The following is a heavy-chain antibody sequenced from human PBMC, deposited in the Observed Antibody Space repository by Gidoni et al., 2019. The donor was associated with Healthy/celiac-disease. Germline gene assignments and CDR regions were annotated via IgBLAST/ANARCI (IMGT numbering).Heavy chain of an antibody. CDR2: IYSGGST. CDR3: ARDPPYCCGDCYFDAFDI. D-gene: IGHD2-21*02. CDR1: GFTVRSHY. Sequence: EVQLVESWGGLVQPGGSLRLSCPASGFTVRSHYMSGVRQAPGKGLEWVSVIYSGGSTYYADSVKGRFIISRDNSKNTLYLQMNSRRAEDTAVYYCARDPPYCCGDCYFDAFDIWGQGTMVTVSS. J-gene: IGHJ3*02. V-gene: IGHV3-66*01.